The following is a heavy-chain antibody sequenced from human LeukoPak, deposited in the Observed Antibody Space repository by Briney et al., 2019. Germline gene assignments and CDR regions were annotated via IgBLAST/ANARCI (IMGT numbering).Heavy chain of an antibody. V-gene: IGHV3-21*01. J-gene: IGHJ4*02. CDR3: ARDLGDSGSFDY. CDR1: GFTFSSYS. CDR2: ISSSSSYI. Sequence: GGSLRLSCAASGFTFSSYSMNWVRQAPGKGLEWVSSISSSSSYIYYADSVKGRFTISRDNAKNSLYLQMSSLRAEDTAVYYCARDLGDSGSFDYWGQGTLVTVSS. D-gene: IGHD1-26*01.